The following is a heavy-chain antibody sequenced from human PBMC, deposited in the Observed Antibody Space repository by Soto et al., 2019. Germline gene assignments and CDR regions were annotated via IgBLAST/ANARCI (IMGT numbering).Heavy chain of an antibody. V-gene: IGHV1-2*04. CDR1: GYTFTGYY. D-gene: IGHD2-15*01. J-gene: IGHJ3*02. CDR3: ARLALGYCSGGTCYSGAFDI. Sequence: ASVKVSCKASGYTFTGYYMHWVRQAPGQGLEWMGWINPKSGGTNYSQKFQGWVTMTRDTSISTAYMELSRLKSDDTAVYYCARLALGYCSGGTCYSGAFDIWGQGTMVTVSS. CDR2: INPKSGGT.